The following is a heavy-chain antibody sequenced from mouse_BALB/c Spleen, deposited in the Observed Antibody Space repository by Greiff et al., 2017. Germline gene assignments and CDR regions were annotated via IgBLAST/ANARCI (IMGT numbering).Heavy chain of an antibody. CDR2: INPGSGGT. J-gene: IGHJ2*01. V-gene: IGHV1-54*01. CDR3: ARWASGTPFDY. CDR1: GYAFTNYL. Sequence: QVQLQQSGAELVRPGTSVKVSCKASGYAFTNYLIEWVKQRPGQGLEWIGVINPGSGGTNYNVKFKGKATLTADKSSSTAYMQLSSLTSDDSAVYFCARWASGTPFDYWGQGTTLTVSS. D-gene: IGHD4-1*01.